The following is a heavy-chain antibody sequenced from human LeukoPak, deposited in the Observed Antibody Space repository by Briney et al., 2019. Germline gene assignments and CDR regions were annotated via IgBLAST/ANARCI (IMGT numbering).Heavy chain of an antibody. CDR1: GFTFSSYS. D-gene: IGHD2-15*01. V-gene: IGHV3-21*01. J-gene: IGHJ4*02. CDR3: AKDRPNTLRRNLYYCSGGSCYSRFDY. Sequence: GGSLRLSCAASGFTFSSYSMNWVRQAPGKGLEWVSSISSSSSYIYYADSVKGRFTISRDNSKNTLYLQMNSLRAEDTAVYYCAKDRPNTLRRNLYYCSGGSCYSRFDYWGQGTLVTVSS. CDR2: ISSSSSYI.